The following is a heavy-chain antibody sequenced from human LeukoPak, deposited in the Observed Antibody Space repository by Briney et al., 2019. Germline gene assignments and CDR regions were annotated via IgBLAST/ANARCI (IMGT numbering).Heavy chain of an antibody. Sequence: PSETLSLTCTVSGGFISNSNYYWGWIRQPPGKGLEWIGSIYYSGRTYYNPSLNSRVTISVDTSNNQLSLKLNSVTAADTAVYYCVRLYYYDRNRPPLWGQGTLVIVSS. D-gene: IGHD3-22*01. CDR3: VRLYYYDRNRPPL. J-gene: IGHJ4*02. V-gene: IGHV4-39*01. CDR2: IYYSGRT. CDR1: GGFISNSNYY.